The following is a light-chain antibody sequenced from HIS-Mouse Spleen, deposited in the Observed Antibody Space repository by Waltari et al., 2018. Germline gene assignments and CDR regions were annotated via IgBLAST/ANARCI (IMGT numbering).Light chain of an antibody. CDR3: QAWDSSYSV. Sequence: SYELPQPPSVSVSPGQTASITCSGDKLGDKYACCYQHKPGQSPVLVIYQDSKRPSGIPERFSSSNSGNTATLTISGTQAMDEADYYCQAWDSSYSVFGGGTKLTVL. J-gene: IGLJ2*01. V-gene: IGLV3-1*01. CDR1: KLGDKY. CDR2: QDS.